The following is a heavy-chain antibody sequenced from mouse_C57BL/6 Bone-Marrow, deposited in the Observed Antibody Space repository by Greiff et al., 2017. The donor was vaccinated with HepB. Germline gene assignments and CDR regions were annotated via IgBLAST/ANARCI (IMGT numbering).Heavy chain of an antibody. CDR2: INPNNGGT. J-gene: IGHJ4*01. V-gene: IGHV1-18*01. CDR1: GYTFTDYN. CDR3: AMDAMDY. Sequence: EVQVVESGPELVKPGASVKIPCKASGYTFTDYNMDWVKQSHGKSLEWIGDINPNNGGTIYNQKFKGKATLTVDKSSSTAYMELRSLTSEDTAVYYCAMDAMDYWGQGTSVTVSS.